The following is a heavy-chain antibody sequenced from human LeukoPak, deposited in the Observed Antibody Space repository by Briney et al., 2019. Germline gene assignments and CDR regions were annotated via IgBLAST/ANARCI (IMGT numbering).Heavy chain of an antibody. CDR2: ISAYNGNT. Sequence: ASVKVSCKASGYTFSTYGISWVRQAPGQGLEWMAWISAYNGNTNYAQKFQGRVTMTTDTSTSTAYMGLKSLRSDGTAVYYCARDPRKTYSSGWYYFDYWGQGTLVTVSS. V-gene: IGHV1-18*01. D-gene: IGHD6-19*01. J-gene: IGHJ4*02. CDR1: GYTFSTYG. CDR3: ARDPRKTYSSGWYYFDY.